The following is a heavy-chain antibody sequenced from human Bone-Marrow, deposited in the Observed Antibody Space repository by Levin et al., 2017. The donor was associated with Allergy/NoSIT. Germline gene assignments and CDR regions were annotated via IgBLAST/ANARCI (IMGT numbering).Heavy chain of an antibody. V-gene: IGHV4-61*03. D-gene: IGHD6-19*01. CDR1: GGSVTSGSYY. CDR3: ARGDQWLTFFDS. Sequence: ASETLSLTCTASGGSVTSGSYYWTWIRQPPGKGLEWIGYSYYSGSTNYNPSLNSRVTISVDTSKNHFSLKLTSVTAADTAVYYCARGDQWLTFFDSWGQGTLVTVSS. J-gene: IGHJ4*02. CDR2: SYYSGST.